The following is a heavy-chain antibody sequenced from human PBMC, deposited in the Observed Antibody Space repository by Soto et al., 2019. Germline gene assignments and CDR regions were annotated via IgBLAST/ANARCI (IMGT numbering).Heavy chain of an antibody. Sequence: WGSLRLSCAASGFTFSSYAMSWFRQAPGKGLEWVSAISGSGGSTYYADSVKGRFTISRDNSKNTLYLQMNSLRAEDTAVYYFATRITMIVGVTTDYRGQGTMVTGSS. CDR2: ISGSGGST. J-gene: IGHJ4*02. CDR3: ATRITMIVGVTTDY. CDR1: GFTFSSYA. D-gene: IGHD3-22*01. V-gene: IGHV3-23*01.